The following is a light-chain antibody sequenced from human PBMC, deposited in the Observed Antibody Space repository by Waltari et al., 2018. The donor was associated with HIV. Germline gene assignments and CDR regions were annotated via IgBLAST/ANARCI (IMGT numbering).Light chain of an antibody. V-gene: IGLV1-44*01. Sequence: QSVLSQPPSASATPGQRVTISCSGSDSTPDLTTFYLYQQFPGSAPQLLIYDVSHRPSGVPDRFSGSKSGTSASLTISTLQSEDEALYYCAARSDISTTWVFGGGTRLTVL. J-gene: IGLJ3*02. CDR2: DVS. CDR1: DSTPDLTT. CDR3: AARSDISTTWV.